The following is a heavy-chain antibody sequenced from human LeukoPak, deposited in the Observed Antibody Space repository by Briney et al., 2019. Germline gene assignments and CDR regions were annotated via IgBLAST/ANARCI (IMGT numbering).Heavy chain of an antibody. D-gene: IGHD2-15*01. J-gene: IGHJ5*02. CDR1: GFTFSSYS. CDR3: ARDRRSLVAATFWFDP. CDR2: ISSSSSYI. Sequence: GGSLRLSCAASGFTFSSYSMNWVRQAPGKGLEWDSSISSSSSYIYYADSVKGRFTISRDNAKNSLYLQMNSLRAEDTAVYYCARDRRSLVAATFWFDPWGQGTLVTVSS. V-gene: IGHV3-21*01.